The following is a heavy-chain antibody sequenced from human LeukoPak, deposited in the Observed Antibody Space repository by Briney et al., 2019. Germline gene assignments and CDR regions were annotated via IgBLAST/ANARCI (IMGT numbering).Heavy chain of an antibody. J-gene: IGHJ4*02. CDR3: ARHVRQGVGAIDY. CDR1: GYSFTTYW. D-gene: IGHD1-26*01. Sequence: GESLKISCKGSGYSFTTYWIGWVRQMPGKGLEWMGIIYPGDSDTRYSPSFQGQVTISADKSISTAYLQWSSPKASDTAMYYCARHVRQGVGAIDYWGQGTLVTVSS. V-gene: IGHV5-51*01. CDR2: IYPGDSDT.